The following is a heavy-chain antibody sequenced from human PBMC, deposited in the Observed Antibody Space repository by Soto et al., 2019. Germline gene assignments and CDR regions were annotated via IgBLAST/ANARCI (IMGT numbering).Heavy chain of an antibody. CDR3: ARAYDSSGYFDY. J-gene: IGHJ4*02. CDR1: GGTFSSYA. V-gene: IGHV1-18*01. D-gene: IGHD3-22*01. Sequence: GASVKVSCKASGGTFSSYAISWVRQAPGQGLEWMGWISAYNGNTNYAQKLQGRVTMTTDTSTSTAYMELRSLRSDDTAVYYCARAYDSSGYFDYWGQGTLVTVSS. CDR2: ISAYNGNT.